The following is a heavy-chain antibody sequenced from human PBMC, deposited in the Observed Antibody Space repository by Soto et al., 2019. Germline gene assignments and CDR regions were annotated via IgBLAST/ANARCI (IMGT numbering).Heavy chain of an antibody. CDR2: VYYSGGA. D-gene: IGHD2-21*02. V-gene: IGHV4-59*01. J-gene: IGHJ6*02. CDR1: GGSISGYY. CDR3: TRDGDGRMTTNPYYYYGMDV. Sequence: SETLSLTCTVSGGSISGYYWSWIRQPPGKGLEWIGNVYYSGGAKYNPSVKRRVSISVDTSKNQYSLNLSSVTAADTAVYYCTRDGDGRMTTNPYYYYGMDVWGPGITVTVSS.